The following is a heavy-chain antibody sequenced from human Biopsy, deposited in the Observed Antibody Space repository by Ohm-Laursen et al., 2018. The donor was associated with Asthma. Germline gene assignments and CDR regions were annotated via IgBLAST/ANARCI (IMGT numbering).Heavy chain of an antibody. D-gene: IGHD6-6*01. CDR3: ARGKTWGRSYYFDY. CDR2: ISFDGSNK. CDR1: GFTFSNYG. V-gene: IGHV3-30*03. J-gene: IGHJ4*02. Sequence: RSLRLSCAASGFTFSNYGMHWVRQAPGKGLEWVAVISFDGSNKDFADSVKGRFTISRDNSKNTMYLQVNSLRGDDTAVYYCARGKTWGRSYYFDYWGQGTLVTVSS.